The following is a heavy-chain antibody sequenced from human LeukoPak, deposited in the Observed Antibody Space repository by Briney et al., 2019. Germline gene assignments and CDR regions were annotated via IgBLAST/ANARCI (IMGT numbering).Heavy chain of an antibody. CDR2: ISGDGGST. CDR3: ARHMTPESTTPYYYGMDV. CDR1: GFTFDDYA. J-gene: IGHJ6*02. Sequence: PGGSLRLSCAASGFTFDDYAMHWVRQAPGKGLEWVSLISGDGGSTYYADSVKGRFTISRDNSKNSLYLQMNSLRAEDTAVYFCARHMTPESTTPYYYGMDVWGQGTTVTVSS. V-gene: IGHV3-43*02. D-gene: IGHD2-15*01.